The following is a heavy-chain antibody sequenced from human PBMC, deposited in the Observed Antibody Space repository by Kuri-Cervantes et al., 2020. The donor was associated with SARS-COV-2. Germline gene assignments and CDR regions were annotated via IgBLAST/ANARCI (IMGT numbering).Heavy chain of an antibody. Sequence: GGSLRLSCAASGFTFSSYSMNWVRQAPGKGLEWVSYISSSGSTIYYADSVKGRFTISRDNAKNSLYLQMNSLRAEDTAVYYCATPAPEYGGNSGGWVFWGQGTLVTDSS. CDR2: ISSSGSTI. CDR1: GFTFSSYS. CDR3: ATPAPEYGGNSGGWVF. J-gene: IGHJ4*02. D-gene: IGHD4-23*01. V-gene: IGHV3-48*04.